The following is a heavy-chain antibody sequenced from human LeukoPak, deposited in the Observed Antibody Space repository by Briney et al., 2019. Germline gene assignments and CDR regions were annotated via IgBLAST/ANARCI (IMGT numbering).Heavy chain of an antibody. J-gene: IGHJ4*02. D-gene: IGHD6-19*01. CDR2: ISGSGGST. CDR3: AKDLEGGSGWLFDY. Sequence: GGSLRLSCAASGFTFSSYAMSWVRQAPGKGLEWLSAISGSGGSTYYADSVKGRFTISRDNSKNTLYLQMNSRRAEDTAVYYCAKDLEGGSGWLFDYWGQGTLVTVSS. CDR1: GFTFSSYA. V-gene: IGHV3-23*01.